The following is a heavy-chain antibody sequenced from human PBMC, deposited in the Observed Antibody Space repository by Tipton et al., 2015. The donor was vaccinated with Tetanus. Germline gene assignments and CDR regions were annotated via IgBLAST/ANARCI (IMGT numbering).Heavy chain of an antibody. CDR2: ISGSGGST. V-gene: IGHV3-9*01. Sequence: SLRLSCVASGLTFKDYGMHWVRQVPGQGLEWVSAISGSGGSTVYADSVKGRFTISRDNAKNSLYLQMSSLKPEDTALYYCAKAVRGRDVFDLWGQGTLVPVSS. D-gene: IGHD3-10*01. CDR1: GLTFKDYG. CDR3: AKAVRGRDVFDL. J-gene: IGHJ3*01.